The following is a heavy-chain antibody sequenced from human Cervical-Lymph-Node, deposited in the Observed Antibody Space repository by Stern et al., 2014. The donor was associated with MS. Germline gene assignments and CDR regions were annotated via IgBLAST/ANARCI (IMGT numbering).Heavy chain of an antibody. CDR2: ISSSSSYI. Sequence: EMQLVESGGGLVNPGGSLRLSCAASGFTFSIYGMHWVRQAPGKGLEWVSSISSSSSYIHYGDSLKGRFTISRDNAKNSLFLQMNSLRAEDTAVYYCARRSPQDALDIWGQGTLVTVSS. J-gene: IGHJ3*02. CDR1: GFTFSIYG. V-gene: IGHV3-21*01. CDR3: ARRSPQDALDI.